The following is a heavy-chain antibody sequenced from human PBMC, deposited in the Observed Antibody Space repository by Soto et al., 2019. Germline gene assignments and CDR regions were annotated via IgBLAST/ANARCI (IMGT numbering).Heavy chain of an antibody. Sequence: EVQLVESGGGLVKPGGSLRLSCSASGFTFSATGMNWVRQAPGKGPEWVSSISSGSEYIFYGDSVQGRLPISRDNAKNSVYLQLNNLRAEDTAVYYCAQDAAAGSGLDVWGQGTTVTVSS. J-gene: IGHJ6*02. V-gene: IGHV3-21*02. CDR1: GFTFSATG. CDR3: AQDAAAGSGLDV. CDR2: ISSGSEYI. D-gene: IGHD6-13*01.